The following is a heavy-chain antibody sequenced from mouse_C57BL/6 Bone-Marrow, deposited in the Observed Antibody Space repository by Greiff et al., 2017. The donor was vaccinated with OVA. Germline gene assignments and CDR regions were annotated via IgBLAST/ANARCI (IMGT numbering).Heavy chain of an antibody. D-gene: IGHD1-1*01. V-gene: IGHV1-15*01. CDR3: TRPVIYYYGSSYRWYFDV. CDR2: IDPETGGT. J-gene: IGHJ1*03. Sequence: QVQLQQSGAELVRPGASVTLSCKASGYTFTDYEMHWVKQTPVHGLEWIGAIDPETGGTAYNQKFKGKAILTADKSSSTAYMELRSLTSEDSAVYYGTRPVIYYYGSSYRWYFDVWGTGTTVTVAS. CDR1: GYTFTDYE.